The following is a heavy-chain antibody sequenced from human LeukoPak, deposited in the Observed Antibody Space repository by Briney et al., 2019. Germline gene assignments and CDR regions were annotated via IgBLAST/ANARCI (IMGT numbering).Heavy chain of an antibody. D-gene: IGHD6-13*01. CDR3: AHVHGRQLVIDYYYYGMDV. Sequence: GGSLRLSCAASGFTFSSYGMHWVRQAPGKGLEWVAFIRYDGSNKYYADSVKGRFTISRDNSKNTLYLQMNSLRAEDTAVYYCAHVHGRQLVIDYYYYGMDVWGQGTTVTVSS. V-gene: IGHV3-30*02. CDR1: GFTFSSYG. CDR2: IRYDGSNK. J-gene: IGHJ6*02.